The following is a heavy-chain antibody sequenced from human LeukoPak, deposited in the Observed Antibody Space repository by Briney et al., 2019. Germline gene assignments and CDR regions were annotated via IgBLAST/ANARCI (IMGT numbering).Heavy chain of an antibody. Sequence: SETLSLTCTVSGGSISGYHWSWIRQPPGKGLEVIGYVYYTGSTHYNPSLKSRVTISLDTSKNQFSLKLSSMTAADTAVYYCARDRGIAAVGXXAYDVWDQGTMVTVSS. CDR3: ARDRGIAAVGXXAYDV. CDR1: GGSISGYH. CDR2: VYYTGST. V-gene: IGHV4-59*01. J-gene: IGHJ3*01. D-gene: IGHD6-13*01.